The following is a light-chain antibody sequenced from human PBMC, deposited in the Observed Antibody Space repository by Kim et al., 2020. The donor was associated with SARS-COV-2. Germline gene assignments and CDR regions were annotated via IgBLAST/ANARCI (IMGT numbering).Light chain of an antibody. Sequence: DIHMTQSPPTLSASVGDRVTITCRASQSISSWLAWYQQKPGKAPKLLIFDASTLESGVPSRFSGSGSGTEFTLTINSLQPDDFATYYCQQYNSYLYTFGQGTKLE. V-gene: IGKV1-5*01. CDR1: QSISSW. CDR3: QQYNSYLYT. CDR2: DAS. J-gene: IGKJ2*01.